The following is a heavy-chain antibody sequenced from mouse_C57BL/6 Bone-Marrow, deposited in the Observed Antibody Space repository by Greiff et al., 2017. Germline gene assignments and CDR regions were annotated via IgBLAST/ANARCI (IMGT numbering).Heavy chain of an antibody. CDR2: ILPGSGST. CDR1: GYTFTGYW. J-gene: IGHJ2*01. D-gene: IGHD1-1*01. Sequence: QVQLQQSGAELMKPGASVKLSCTATGYTFTGYWIEWVQQRPGHGLEWIGEILPGSGSTNYTEKFKGQATFTADTTSNTAYMQLSSLTAEDAAIYYCARDDGSYYLDYWGQGTTLTVSS. V-gene: IGHV1-9*01. CDR3: ARDDGSYYLDY.